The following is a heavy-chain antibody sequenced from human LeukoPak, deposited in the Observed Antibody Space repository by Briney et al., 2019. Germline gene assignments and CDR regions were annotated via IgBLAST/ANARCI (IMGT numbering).Heavy chain of an antibody. CDR3: ARLDYDFTSGFDY. V-gene: IGHV4-4*02. J-gene: IGHJ4*02. Sequence: SGTLSLTCAVSGGSISSNNWWSCVRQPPGKGLEWIGEIYHSGSTNYNPSLKRRVTISVDKSKNQFSLKLSSVTAADTAVYYCARLDYDFTSGFDYWGQGTLVTVSS. D-gene: IGHD3-3*01. CDR2: IYHSGST. CDR1: GGSISSNNW.